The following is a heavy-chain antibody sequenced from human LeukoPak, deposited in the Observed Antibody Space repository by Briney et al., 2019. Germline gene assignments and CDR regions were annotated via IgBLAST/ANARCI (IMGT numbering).Heavy chain of an antibody. CDR2: IYYSGST. V-gene: IGHV4-39*07. CDR1: GGSISSSSYY. CDR3: AVAVGGPYCFDY. D-gene: IGHD3-10*01. J-gene: IGHJ4*02. Sequence: NPSETLSLTCTVSGGSISSSSYYWGWIRQPPGKGLEWIGSIYYSGSTYYNPSLKSRVTISVDTSKNQFSLKPSSVTAADTAVYYCAVAVGGPYCFDYWGQGTLVTVSS.